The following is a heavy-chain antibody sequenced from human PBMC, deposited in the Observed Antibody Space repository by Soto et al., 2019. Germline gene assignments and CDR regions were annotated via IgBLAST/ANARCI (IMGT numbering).Heavy chain of an antibody. Sequence: QVQLVQSGAEVKKPGASVKVSCKASGYTFTSYGISWARQAPGQGLEWMGWISAYNGNTNYAQKLQGRVTMTTDTSTSTAYMELRSLRSDDTAVYYCASSVHYSSGWYGGYGMDVWGQGTTVTVSS. CDR2: ISAYNGNT. D-gene: IGHD6-19*01. J-gene: IGHJ6*02. CDR1: GYTFTSYG. V-gene: IGHV1-18*01. CDR3: ASSVHYSSGWYGGYGMDV.